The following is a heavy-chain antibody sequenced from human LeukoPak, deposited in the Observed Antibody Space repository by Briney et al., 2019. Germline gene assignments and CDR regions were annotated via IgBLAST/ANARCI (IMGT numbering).Heavy chain of an antibody. Sequence: ASVKVSCKASGGTFSSYAISWVRQAPGQGLEWMGIINPSGGSTSYAQKFQGRVTMTRDTSTSTVYMELSSLRSEDTAVYYCARSPGSGWYRVVDYWGQGTLVTVSS. J-gene: IGHJ4*02. CDR3: ARSPGSGWYRVVDY. D-gene: IGHD6-19*01. CDR2: INPSGGST. CDR1: GGTFSSYA. V-gene: IGHV1-46*01.